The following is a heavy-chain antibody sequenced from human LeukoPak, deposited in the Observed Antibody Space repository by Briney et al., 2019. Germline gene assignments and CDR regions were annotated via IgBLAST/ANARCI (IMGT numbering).Heavy chain of an antibody. Sequence: PGGSLRLSCAASGFTFSSYSMNWVRQAPGKGLEWVSSISSSSSYIYYADSVKGRFTISRDNAKNSLYLQMNSLRAEDTAVYYCARGVSSNWNYLYFDYWGQGTLVTVSS. D-gene: IGHD1-7*01. J-gene: IGHJ4*02. CDR1: GFTFSSYS. CDR3: ARGVSSNWNYLYFDY. CDR2: ISSSSSYI. V-gene: IGHV3-21*01.